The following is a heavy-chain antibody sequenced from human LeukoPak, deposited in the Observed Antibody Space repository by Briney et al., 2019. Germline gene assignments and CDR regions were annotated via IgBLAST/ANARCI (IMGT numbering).Heavy chain of an antibody. D-gene: IGHD3-16*01. V-gene: IGHV1-18*01. J-gene: IGHJ4*02. Sequence: GPSVTVSCKASGYTFTSYGISWVRHAPGQGLEWMGLISAYSGNTNFAQKLQGRVTMTTDTSTSTAYMELRSLRSDDTAVYFCARGADTGSYGSLVYFDYWGQGTLVTVSS. CDR3: ARGADTGSYGSLVYFDY. CDR1: GYTFTSYG. CDR2: ISAYSGNT.